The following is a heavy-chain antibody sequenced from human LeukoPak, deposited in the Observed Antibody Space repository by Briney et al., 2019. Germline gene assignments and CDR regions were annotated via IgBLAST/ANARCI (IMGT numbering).Heavy chain of an antibody. V-gene: IGHV1-69*04. CDR2: IIPTLGIA. CDR3: ALPAEYFQH. J-gene: IGHJ1*01. Sequence: EASVKVSCKASGGTFSSYAISWVRQAPGQGLEWMGRIIPTLGIANYAQKFQGRVTITADKSTSTAYMELSSLRSEDTAVYYCALPAEYFQHWGQGTLVTVSS. CDR1: GGTFSSYA.